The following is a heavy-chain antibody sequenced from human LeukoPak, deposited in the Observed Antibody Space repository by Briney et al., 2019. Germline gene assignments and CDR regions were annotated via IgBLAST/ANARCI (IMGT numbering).Heavy chain of an antibody. CDR1: GFTFSNAW. CDR3: ARDLYYYGSGSYKIRWFDP. D-gene: IGHD3-10*01. Sequence: PGGSLRLSCAASGFTFSNAWMSWVRQAPGKGLEWVSVIYSGGSTYYADSVKGRFTISRDNSKNTLYLQMNSLRAEDTAVYYCARDLYYYGSGSYKIRWFDPWGQGTLVTVSS. CDR2: IYSGGST. V-gene: IGHV3-66*01. J-gene: IGHJ5*02.